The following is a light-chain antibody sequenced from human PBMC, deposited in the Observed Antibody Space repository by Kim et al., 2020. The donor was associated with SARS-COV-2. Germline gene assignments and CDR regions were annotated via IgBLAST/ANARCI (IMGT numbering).Light chain of an antibody. Sequence: QRVTISCSGSRSNIGSNYVYWYQQLPGTAPKLLIYRNNQRPSGVPDRFSGSKSGTSASLAISGLRSEDEADYYCAAWDDSLSPYVVFGGGTQLTVL. CDR1: RSNIGSNY. CDR3: AAWDDSLSPYVV. V-gene: IGLV1-47*01. CDR2: RNN. J-gene: IGLJ2*01.